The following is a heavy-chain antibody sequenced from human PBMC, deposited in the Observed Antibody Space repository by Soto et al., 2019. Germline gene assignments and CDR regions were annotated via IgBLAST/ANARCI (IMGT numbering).Heavy chain of an antibody. V-gene: IGHV4-31*03. D-gene: IGHD3-16*01. CDR1: GGSISSGGYY. J-gene: IGHJ6*02. CDR3: ARWGETLNYYGMDV. CDR2: IYYSGST. Sequence: SETLSLTCTVSGGSISSGGYYWSWIRQHPGKGLEWIGYIYYSGSTYYNPSLKSRVTISVDTSKNQFSLKLSSVTAADTAVYYCARWGETLNYYGMDVWGQGTTVTVSS.